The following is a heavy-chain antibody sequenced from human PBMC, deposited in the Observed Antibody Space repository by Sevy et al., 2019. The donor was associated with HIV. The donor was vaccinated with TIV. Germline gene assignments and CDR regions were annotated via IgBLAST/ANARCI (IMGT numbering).Heavy chain of an antibody. CDR3: ARGISAGAVAAAFDY. CDR2: INPRSNYK. CDR1: GYIFTNFY. Sequence: ASVKVSCKACGYIFTNFYLHWVRQAPGQGLEWMGLINPRSNYKSYAQKFQGRLTVSTDTSTRTFYMEMTKLTSEDTAIYFCARGISAGAVAAAFDYWAQGTRVTVSS. V-gene: IGHV1-46*01. D-gene: IGHD2-15*01. J-gene: IGHJ4*02.